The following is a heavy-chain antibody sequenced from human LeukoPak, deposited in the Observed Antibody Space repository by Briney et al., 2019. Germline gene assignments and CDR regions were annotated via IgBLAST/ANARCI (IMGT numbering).Heavy chain of an antibody. Sequence: GGSLRLSCAASGFTISSNYMNWVRQAPGKGLEWVSVISTGGSAYYAKSVKGRFTISRDYSKNTLYLQMNSLRAEDTAVYYCARVSGYSGYDTLDYWGQGTLVTVSS. CDR2: ISTGGSA. V-gene: IGHV3-66*01. CDR1: GFTISSNY. CDR3: ARVSGYSGYDTLDY. D-gene: IGHD5-12*01. J-gene: IGHJ4*02.